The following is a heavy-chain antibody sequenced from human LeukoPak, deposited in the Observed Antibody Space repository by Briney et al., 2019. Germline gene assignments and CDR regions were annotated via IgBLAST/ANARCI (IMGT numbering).Heavy chain of an antibody. CDR2: MYYSGST. CDR3: ARDLISFGVWKPNWFDP. CDR1: GGSISSSSYY. V-gene: IGHV4-39*07. D-gene: IGHD1-1*01. J-gene: IGHJ5*02. Sequence: PSETLSLTCTVSGGSISSSSYYWGWIRQPPGKGLEWIGSMYYSGSTYYNPSLKSRVTISVDTSKNEFSLKLGSVTATDTAVYYCARDLISFGVWKPNWFDPWGQGTLVTVSS.